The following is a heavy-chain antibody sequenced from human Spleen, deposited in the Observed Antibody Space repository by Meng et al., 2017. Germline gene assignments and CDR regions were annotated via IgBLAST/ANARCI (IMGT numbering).Heavy chain of an antibody. D-gene: IGHD1-14*01. CDR3: ARGGTGAFDY. Sequence: QAQLVQSGGEVKKPGASVKVSCKASGYTFTNYGITWVRQAPGQGLEWMGWISAYNGDTNYAQTLQGRVTMTTDTSTSTAYMELSSLRSEDTAVYFCARGGTGAFDYWGQGTLVTVSS. J-gene: IGHJ4*02. V-gene: IGHV1-18*01. CDR2: ISAYNGDT. CDR1: GYTFTNYG.